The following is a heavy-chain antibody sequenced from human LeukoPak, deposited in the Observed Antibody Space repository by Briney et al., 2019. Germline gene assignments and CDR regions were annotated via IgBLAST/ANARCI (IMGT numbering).Heavy chain of an antibody. CDR2: ISWNSGSI. J-gene: IGHJ4*02. D-gene: IGHD5-18*01. Sequence: PGGSLRLSCAVSGFTFDDYAMHWVRQAPGKGLEWVSGISWNSGSIGYADSVKGRFTISRDNAKNSLYLQMNSLRAEDTALYYCAKGGGAYSYGYFDYWGQGTLVTVSS. CDR1: GFTFDDYA. V-gene: IGHV3-9*01. CDR3: AKGGGAYSYGYFDY.